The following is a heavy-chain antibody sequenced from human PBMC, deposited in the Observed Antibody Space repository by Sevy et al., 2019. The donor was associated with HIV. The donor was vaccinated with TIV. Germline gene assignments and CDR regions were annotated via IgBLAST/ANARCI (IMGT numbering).Heavy chain of an antibody. J-gene: IGHJ5*02. Sequence: GGSLRLSCAASGFTFSDYYMSWVRQAPGKGLEWLSYISGSGSTRYHADSVKGRFTISRDNAKNSLYLQMNSLTAEDTAVYYCARELRTTGTTNGAWGLGTLVTVSS. CDR1: GFTFSDYY. D-gene: IGHD1-1*01. CDR2: ISGSGSTR. CDR3: ARELRTTGTTNGA. V-gene: IGHV3-11*01.